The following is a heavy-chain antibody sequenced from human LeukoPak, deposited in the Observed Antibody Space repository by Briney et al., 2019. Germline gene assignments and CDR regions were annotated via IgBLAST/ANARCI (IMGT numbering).Heavy chain of an antibody. J-gene: IGHJ4*02. V-gene: IGHV3-23*01. Sequence: GASLRLSCVASGFTFSNYAMSWVRQAPGKGLEWVSAISGAGGSTYYADSLKGRFTISRDNSKNTLYLQMNSLRVEDTAIYYCAKRVAYSSGYYWDYWGQGTLVTVSS. CDR2: ISGAGGST. CDR3: AKRVAYSSGYYWDY. CDR1: GFTFSNYA. D-gene: IGHD6-19*01.